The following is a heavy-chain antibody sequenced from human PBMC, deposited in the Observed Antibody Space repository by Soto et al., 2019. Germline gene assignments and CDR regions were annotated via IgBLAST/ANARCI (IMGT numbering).Heavy chain of an antibody. D-gene: IGHD3-10*01. J-gene: IGHJ6*02. CDR1: GFTFSSYG. CDR2: IWYDGSNK. Sequence: GGSLRLSCAASGFTFSSYGMHWVRQAPGKGLEWVAVIWYDGSNKYYADSVKGRFTISRDNSKNTLYLQMNGLRAEDTAVYYCARVRWFGEFDYYYYYGMDVWGQGTTVTVSS. CDR3: ARVRWFGEFDYYYYYGMDV. V-gene: IGHV3-33*01.